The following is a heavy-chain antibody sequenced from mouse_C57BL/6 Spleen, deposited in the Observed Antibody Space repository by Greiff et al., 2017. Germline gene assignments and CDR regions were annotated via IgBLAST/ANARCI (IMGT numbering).Heavy chain of an antibody. V-gene: IGHV1-47*01. CDR1: GYTFTTYP. J-gene: IGHJ1*03. CDR2: FHPYNDDT. Sequence: VQLQQSGAELVKPGASVKMSCKASGYTFTTYPIEWMKQNHGKSLEWIGNFHPYNDDTKYNEKFKGKATLTVEKSSSTVYLELSRLTSDDSAVYYCARKNYYGSSYGHWYFDVWGTGTTVTVSS. D-gene: IGHD1-1*01. CDR3: ARKNYYGSSYGHWYFDV.